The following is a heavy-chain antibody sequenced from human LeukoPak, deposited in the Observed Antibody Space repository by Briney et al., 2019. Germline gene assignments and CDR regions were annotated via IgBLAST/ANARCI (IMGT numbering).Heavy chain of an antibody. CDR2: ISSSSSYI. CDR1: GFTFSSYS. D-gene: IGHD3-22*01. CDR3: ARDQRVTMIVVADAFDI. V-gene: IGHV3-21*01. Sequence: GGSLRLSCAASGFTFSSYSMNWVRQAPGKGLEWVSSISSSSSYIYYADSVKGRFTISRDNAKNSLYLRMNSLRAEDTAVYYCARDQRVTMIVVADAFDIWGQGTMVTVSS. J-gene: IGHJ3*02.